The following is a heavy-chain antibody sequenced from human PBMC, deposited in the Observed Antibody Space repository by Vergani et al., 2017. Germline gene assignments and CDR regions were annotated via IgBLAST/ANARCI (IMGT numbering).Heavy chain of an antibody. V-gene: IGHV4-59*01. CDR3: ARATHPLKYYYXMDV. J-gene: IGHJ6*03. CDR2: INYSGST. Sequence: QVQLQESGPGLVKPSETLSLTCTVSGGSISSYYWSWIRQPPGKGLEWIGYINYSGSTNYNPALKTRVTIPVDTAKNQFSLKLSSLTAADTAVYYCARATHPLKYYYXMDVWGKGTTVTVSS. CDR1: GGSISSYY.